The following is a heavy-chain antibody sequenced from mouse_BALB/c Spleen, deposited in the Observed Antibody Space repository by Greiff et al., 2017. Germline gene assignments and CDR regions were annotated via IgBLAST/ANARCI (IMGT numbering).Heavy chain of an antibody. V-gene: IGHV5-6*01. D-gene: IGHD2-4*01. CDR3: AREGATMTSWFAY. CDR1: GFTFSSYG. CDR2: ISSGGSYT. Sequence: EVKLVESGGDLVKPGGSLKLSCAASGFTFSSYGMSWVRQTPDKRLEWVATISSGGSYTYYPDSVKGRFTISRDNAKNTLYLQMSSLKSEDTAMYYCAREGATMTSWFAYWGQGTLVTVSA. J-gene: IGHJ3*01.